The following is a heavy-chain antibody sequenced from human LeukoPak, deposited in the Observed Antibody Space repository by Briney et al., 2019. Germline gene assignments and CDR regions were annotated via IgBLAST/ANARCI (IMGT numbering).Heavy chain of an antibody. J-gene: IGHJ4*02. CDR1: GFTFSNAW. V-gene: IGHV3-15*01. D-gene: IGHD2-21*01. CDR2: IKSKTDGGTT. Sequence: GGSLRLSCAASGFTFSNAWMSWVRQAPGKGLEWVGRIKSKTDGGTTDYAAPVKGRFTISRDDSKNTLYLQMNSLKTEDIAVYYCTTDIPSDYPSPWYFDYWGQGTLVTVSS. CDR3: TTDIPSDYPSPWYFDY.